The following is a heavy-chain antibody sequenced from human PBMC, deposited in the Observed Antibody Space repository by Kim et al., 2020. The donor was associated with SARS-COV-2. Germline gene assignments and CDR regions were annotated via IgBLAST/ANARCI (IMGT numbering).Heavy chain of an antibody. Sequence: IDIYYGDYVKGRFNISRDNAKNSLYLHMNSLRDEDTALYYCARGGDLWGQGTLVTVSS. J-gene: IGHJ4*02. CDR2: IDI. CDR3: ARGGDL. V-gene: IGHV3-48*02. D-gene: IGHD3-3*01.